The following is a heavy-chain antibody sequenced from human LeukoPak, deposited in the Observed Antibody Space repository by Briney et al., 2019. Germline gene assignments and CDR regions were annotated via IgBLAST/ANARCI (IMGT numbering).Heavy chain of an antibody. J-gene: IGHJ4*02. CDR3: ARQMTTVTDDYFDY. Sequence: ASVKVSCKASGYTFTSYGISWVRQAPGQGLEWMGWISAYNGNTNYAQKLQGRVTMTTDTSTSTAYMELRSLRSDDTAVYYCARQMTTVTDDYFDYWGQGTLVTVSS. CDR2: ISAYNGNT. CDR1: GYTFTSYG. V-gene: IGHV1-18*01. D-gene: IGHD4-11*01.